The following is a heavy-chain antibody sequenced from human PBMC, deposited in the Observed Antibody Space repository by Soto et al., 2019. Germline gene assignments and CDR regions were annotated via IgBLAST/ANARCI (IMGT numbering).Heavy chain of an antibody. J-gene: IGHJ3*02. CDR2: ISGGGSST. V-gene: IGHV3-23*01. CDR1: GFTFSSYA. D-gene: IGHD6-13*01. CDR3: AAPRQQLGWDAFDI. Sequence: GGSLRLSCAASGFTFSSYAMSWVRQAPGKGLEWVSAISGGGSSTYYADSVKGRFTISRDNSKNTLYLQMNSLRAEDTAVYYCAAPRQQLGWDAFDIWGQGTTVTVSS.